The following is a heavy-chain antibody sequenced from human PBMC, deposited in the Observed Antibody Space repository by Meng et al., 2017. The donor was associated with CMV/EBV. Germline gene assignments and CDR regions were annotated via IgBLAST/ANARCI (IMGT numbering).Heavy chain of an antibody. Sequence: QVPLQESGPGLVKPSTILSPIFLFSGGSIRCVDYYGSWIRQPPGKGMEWIGYIYYSGRTYYNPSLKSRVNISVDTSKNHFSLKLISETAADTAVYYCARVGRTSCYDYWGQGTLVTVSS. D-gene: IGHD2-2*01. CDR1: GGSIRCVDYY. J-gene: IGHJ4*02. CDR2: IYYSGRT. V-gene: IGHV4-30-4*08. CDR3: ARVGRTSCYDY.